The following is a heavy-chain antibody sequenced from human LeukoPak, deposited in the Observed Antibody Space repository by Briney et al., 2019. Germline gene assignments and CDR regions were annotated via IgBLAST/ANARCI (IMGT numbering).Heavy chain of an antibody. CDR1: GYSFTNNW. J-gene: IGHJ4*02. Sequence: PGESLKISCKASGYSFTNNWIGWVRQMPGKGLAWMGIINPSDFETRYSPSFQGQVTISADRSISTAYLQWSSLKASDTAMYYCARHEPYSNYAAPDYWGQGTLVTVSS. V-gene: IGHV5-51*01. D-gene: IGHD4-4*01. CDR3: ARHEPYSNYAAPDY. CDR2: INPSDFET.